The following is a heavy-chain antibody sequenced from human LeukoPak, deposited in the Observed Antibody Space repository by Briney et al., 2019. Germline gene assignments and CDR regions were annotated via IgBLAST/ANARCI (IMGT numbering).Heavy chain of an antibody. J-gene: IGHJ5*02. CDR3: ARHIRAAAFDP. CDR2: IDRDGSEI. CDR1: GFSISDHF. Sequence: GGSLRLSCAASGFSISDHFMHWVRQGPGKGLMWVSRIDRDGSEINYADSVKGGFTISRDNAKNTLYLQMDSLRDEDTAVYYCARHIRAAAFDPWGQGTLVTVSS. V-gene: IGHV3-74*01. D-gene: IGHD6-13*01.